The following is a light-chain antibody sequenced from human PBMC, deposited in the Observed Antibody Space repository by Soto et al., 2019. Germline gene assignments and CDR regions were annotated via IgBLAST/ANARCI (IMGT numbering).Light chain of an antibody. CDR1: QSVSSN. CDR2: GAS. CDR3: QKYNNWPYS. V-gene: IGKV3-15*01. J-gene: IGKJ2*03. Sequence: EIVMTQSPATLSVSPGERAALSCRASQSVSSNFAWYQQKPGQAPRLLIYGASTRATGIPDRFSGSGSGTVFTLTNSSLQSEDVAVYCCQKYNNWPYSFGQGLKLEIK.